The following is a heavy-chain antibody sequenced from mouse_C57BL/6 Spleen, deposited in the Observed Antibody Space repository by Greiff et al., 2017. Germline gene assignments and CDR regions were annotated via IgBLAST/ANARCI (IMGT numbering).Heavy chain of an antibody. Sequence: QVQLQQPGAELVRPGSSVKLSCKASGYTFTSYWMHWVKQRPIQGLEWIGNIYPSDSETHYNQKFKDKATLTVDKSSSTADMQLSSLTSEDSAVYYCARGGLRRGYYFDGWGQGATVTVSS. D-gene: IGHD2-4*01. CDR2: IYPSDSET. V-gene: IGHV1-52*01. J-gene: IGHJ1*01. CDR1: GYTFTSYW. CDR3: ARGGLRRGYYFDG.